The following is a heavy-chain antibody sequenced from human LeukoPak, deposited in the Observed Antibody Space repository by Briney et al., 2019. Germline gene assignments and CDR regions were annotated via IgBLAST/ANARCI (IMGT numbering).Heavy chain of an antibody. CDR3: AKESLRLVYYFMDV. V-gene: IGHV3-23*01. Sequence: GGSLRLSCAASGFTFSSYAMSWVRQAPGKGLEWVSAISGSGSSTYYAESVKGRFTISRDNSKNTLYLQMNSLRAEDTAVYYCAKESLRLVYYFMDVWGKGTTVTVSS. J-gene: IGHJ6*03. D-gene: IGHD5/OR15-5a*01. CDR1: GFTFSSYA. CDR2: ISGSGSST.